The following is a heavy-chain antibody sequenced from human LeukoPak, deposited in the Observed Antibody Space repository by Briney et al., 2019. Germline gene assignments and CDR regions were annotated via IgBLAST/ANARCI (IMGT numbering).Heavy chain of an antibody. V-gene: IGHV4-59*01. Sequence: SETLSLTCTVSGGSISSYYWSWIRRPPGKGLEWIGYIYYSGSTNYNPSLKSRVTISVDTSKNQFSLKLSSVTAADTAVYYCARATVKYAFDIWGQGTMVTVSS. CDR1: GGSISSYY. CDR3: ARATVKYAFDI. D-gene: IGHD4-17*01. CDR2: IYYSGST. J-gene: IGHJ3*02.